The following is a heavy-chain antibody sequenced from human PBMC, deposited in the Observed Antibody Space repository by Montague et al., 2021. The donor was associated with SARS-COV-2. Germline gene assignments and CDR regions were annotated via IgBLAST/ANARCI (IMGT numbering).Heavy chain of an antibody. CDR2: ISYDGSNK. Sequence: SLRLSCAASGFTFSSYAMHWVRQAPGKGLEWVAVISYDGSNKYYADSVKGRFTISRDNSKNTLYLQMNSLRAEDTAVYYCARDGREGLLWFGELVFGWFDPWGQGTLVTVSS. D-gene: IGHD3-10*01. CDR1: GFTFSSYA. V-gene: IGHV3-30*04. CDR3: ARDGREGLLWFGELVFGWFDP. J-gene: IGHJ5*02.